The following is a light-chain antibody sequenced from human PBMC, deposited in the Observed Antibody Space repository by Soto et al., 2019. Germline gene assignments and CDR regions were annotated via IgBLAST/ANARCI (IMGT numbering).Light chain of an antibody. V-gene: IGKV3D-20*02. CDR3: QQRNDWPLT. J-gene: IGKJ5*01. CDR2: GTS. Sequence: ETVLTQSPGSLSLSLWDRATLSCRASQTVSNNYLAWYQQKPGQAPRLLIYGTSNRATGIPDRFSGSGSGTDFTRTISRLEPEDFAVYDCQQRNDWPLTFGQGTRLEIK. CDR1: QTVSNNY.